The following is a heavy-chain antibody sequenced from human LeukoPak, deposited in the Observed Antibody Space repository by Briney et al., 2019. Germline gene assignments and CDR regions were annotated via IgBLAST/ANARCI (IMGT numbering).Heavy chain of an antibody. CDR1: GFGFSSYV. CDR2: ISGSGAGT. J-gene: IGHJ4*02. Sequence: GGSLRLSCVDSGFGFSSYVMSWVRQAPGKGLEWVSGISGSGAGTSYADSVKGRFTISRDNPKKTVYLQMNSLRVEDTAIYYCVKVRRELQRFDDWGQGTQVTVSS. V-gene: IGHV3-23*01. CDR3: VKVRRELQRFDD. D-gene: IGHD1-26*01.